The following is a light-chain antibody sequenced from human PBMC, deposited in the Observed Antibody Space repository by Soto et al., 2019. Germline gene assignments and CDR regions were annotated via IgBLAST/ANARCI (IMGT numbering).Light chain of an antibody. Sequence: DIQMTQSPSTLSASVGDRVTITCRATQSLSTGEAWYQQKPGKAPKLLIFDASTLEGRVPSRSSGSGSWTECSLSIDSLQPDDFATYYCQHYDTYWTFGQGTKVDIK. CDR1: QSLSTG. CDR2: DAS. V-gene: IGKV1-5*01. J-gene: IGKJ1*01. CDR3: QHYDTYWT.